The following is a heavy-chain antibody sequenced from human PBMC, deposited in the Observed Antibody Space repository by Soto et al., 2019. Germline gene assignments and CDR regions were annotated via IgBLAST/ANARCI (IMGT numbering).Heavy chain of an antibody. V-gene: IGHV1-2*02. J-gene: IGHJ4*02. CDR2: INPNTGAT. CDR3: TRQAKEFLIY. Sequence: ASVKVSCKVSGYTFTDYYMHWVRRAPGQGLEWMGWINPNTGATTYTQKFQGSVTMTRDTSISTASLELSALTSDETAVYYCTRQAKEFLIYWGQGTQVTVSS. CDR1: GYTFTDYY.